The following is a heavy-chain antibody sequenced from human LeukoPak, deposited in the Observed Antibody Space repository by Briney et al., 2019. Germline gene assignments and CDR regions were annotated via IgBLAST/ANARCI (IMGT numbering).Heavy chain of an antibody. CDR2: ISAYNGNT. CDR1: GYTFTSYG. J-gene: IGHJ6*03. Sequence: ASVKVSCKASGYTFTSYGISWVRQAPGQGLEWMGWISAYNGNTNYAQKLQGRVTMTTDTSTSTAYMELRSLRADDTAVYYCARGYYGSGSYYKSGYYYYYMDVWGKGTTVTVSS. D-gene: IGHD3-10*01. V-gene: IGHV1-18*01. CDR3: ARGYYGSGSYYKSGYYYYYMDV.